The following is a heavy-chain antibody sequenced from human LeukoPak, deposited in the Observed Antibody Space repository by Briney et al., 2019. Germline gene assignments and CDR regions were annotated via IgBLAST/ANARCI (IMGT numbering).Heavy chain of an antibody. CDR1: GFTFSSYA. Sequence: GGSLRLSCAASGFTFSSYAMSWVRQAPGKGLEWVSAISGSGGSTYYADSVKGRFTISRDNSKNTLYLQMNSLRAEDTAVYYCAKASVRYYDSSGYMFDYWGQGTLVTVSS. D-gene: IGHD3-22*01. CDR2: ISGSGGST. V-gene: IGHV3-23*01. CDR3: AKASVRYYDSSGYMFDY. J-gene: IGHJ4*02.